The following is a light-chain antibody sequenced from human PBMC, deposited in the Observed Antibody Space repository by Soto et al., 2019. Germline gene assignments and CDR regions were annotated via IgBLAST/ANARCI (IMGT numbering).Light chain of an antibody. CDR1: QSISSN. J-gene: IGKJ1*01. Sequence: EIVMTQSPATLSVSPGERATLSCRASQSISSNLAWYQQKPGKAPRLLIYGASTKSTGIPSRFSGSGSGTECTLTISSLQPEDFAVYYCQQYNNGPPWTFGQGTKVEIK. V-gene: IGKV3-15*01. CDR2: GAS. CDR3: QQYNNGPPWT.